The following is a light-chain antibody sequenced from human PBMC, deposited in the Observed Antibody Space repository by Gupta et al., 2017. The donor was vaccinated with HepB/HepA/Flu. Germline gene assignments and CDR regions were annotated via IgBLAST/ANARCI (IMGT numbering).Light chain of an antibody. V-gene: IGKV4-1*01. CDR1: QSVLYSSNNKNY. CDR3: QQDASTPET. CDR2: WAS. J-gene: IGKJ1*01. Sequence: DIVMTQSPDSLAVSLGERATINCKSSQSVLYSSNNKNYLAWYQHKPGQPPKLLIYWASTRESGVPDRFSGSGSGTDFTLTISSLQAEDVAVYYCQQDASTPETFGQGTXVEIK.